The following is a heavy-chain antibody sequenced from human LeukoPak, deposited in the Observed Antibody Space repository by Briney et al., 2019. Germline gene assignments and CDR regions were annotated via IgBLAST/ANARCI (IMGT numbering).Heavy chain of an antibody. Sequence: GRSLRLSCAASGFTFSDYAMSWVRQAPGKGLEWVSAIGGSSDFIYYAEYVKGRFTISRDNSKEILYLQVNSLRAEDTAVYYCAKADGGWGVIIKDWGQGTLVTVSS. CDR3: AKADGGWGVIIKD. J-gene: IGHJ1*01. D-gene: IGHD3-10*01. CDR2: IGGSSDFI. V-gene: IGHV3-23*01. CDR1: GFTFSDYA.